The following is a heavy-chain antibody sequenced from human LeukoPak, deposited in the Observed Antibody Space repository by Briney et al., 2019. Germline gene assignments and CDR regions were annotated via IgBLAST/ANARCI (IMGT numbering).Heavy chain of an antibody. CDR2: ISSRGSTI. Sequence: GGSLRLSCAASGFTFSSYEMNWVRQAPGKGLEWVSYISSRGSTIYYADSVKGRFTISRDNAKNSLYLQMNSLRAEDTAVYYCARDQAMVRGVIINYFDYWGQGTLVTVSS. V-gene: IGHV3-48*03. CDR1: GFTFSSYE. D-gene: IGHD3-10*01. CDR3: ARDQAMVRGVIINYFDY. J-gene: IGHJ4*02.